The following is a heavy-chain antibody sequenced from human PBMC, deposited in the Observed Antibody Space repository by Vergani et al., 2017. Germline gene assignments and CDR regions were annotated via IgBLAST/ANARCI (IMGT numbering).Heavy chain of an antibody. CDR3: AKSQLELGWWQGGS. V-gene: IGHV3-30*18. CDR2: ISYDGSNK. J-gene: IGHJ4*02. Sequence: QVQLVESGGGVVQPGRSLRLSCAASGFTFSSYGMHWVRQAPGKGLEWVAVISYDGSNKYYADSVKGRFTISRDNSKNTLYLQMNSLRVEDTAVYYCAKSQLELGWWQGGSGGQGTLVTVSS. CDR1: GFTFSSYG. D-gene: IGHD2-21*01.